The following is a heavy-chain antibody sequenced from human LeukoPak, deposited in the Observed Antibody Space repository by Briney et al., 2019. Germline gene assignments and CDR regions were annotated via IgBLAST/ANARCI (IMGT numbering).Heavy chain of an antibody. V-gene: IGHV3-30*02. D-gene: IGHD2-15*01. CDR1: GFTFSSYG. Sequence: PGGSLRLSCAASGFTFSSYGMHWVRQAPGKGLEWVAFIRYDGSNKYYADPVKGRFTISRDNSKNTLYLQMNSLRAEDTAVYYCAKDLPLVVVAATEYSQHWGQGTLVTVSS. CDR2: IRYDGSNK. J-gene: IGHJ1*01. CDR3: AKDLPLVVVAATEYSQH.